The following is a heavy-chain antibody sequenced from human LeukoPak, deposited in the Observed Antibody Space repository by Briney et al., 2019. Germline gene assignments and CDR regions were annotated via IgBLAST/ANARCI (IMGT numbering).Heavy chain of an antibody. V-gene: IGHV3-48*04. J-gene: IGHJ4*02. Sequence: GGSLRLSCAASGFTFSSYSMNWVRQAPGKGLEWVSYISSSSSTIYYADSVKGRFTVSRDNAKNSLYLQMNSLRAEDTAVYYCAKDRWFGESPHYFDYWGQGTLVTVSS. CDR1: GFTFSSYS. CDR2: ISSSSSTI. CDR3: AKDRWFGESPHYFDY. D-gene: IGHD3-10*01.